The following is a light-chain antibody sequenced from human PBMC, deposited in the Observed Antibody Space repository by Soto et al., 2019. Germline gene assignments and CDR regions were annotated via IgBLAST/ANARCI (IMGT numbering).Light chain of an antibody. CDR2: GPS. CDR3: QQYGSTVS. Sequence: EIVLTQSPGTLSLSPGERATLSCRASQSVRSSFFAWYQQKPGQAPRLLIYGPSSRATGIPDRFSGSGSGTDFTLTISRLEPEDFAVYYCQQYGSTVSFGQGTRLEIK. J-gene: IGKJ5*01. CDR1: QSVRSSF. V-gene: IGKV3-20*01.